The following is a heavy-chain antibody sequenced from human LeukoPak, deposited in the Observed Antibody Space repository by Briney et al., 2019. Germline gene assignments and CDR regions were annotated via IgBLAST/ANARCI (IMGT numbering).Heavy chain of an antibody. CDR3: AKDARWLAPGTFDI. V-gene: IGHV3-64*01. J-gene: IGHJ3*02. CDR1: GFTFSSYA. D-gene: IGHD6-19*01. Sequence: GGSLRLSCAASGFTFSSYAMHWVRQAPGKGLEYVSAISSNGGSTYYANSVKGRFTISRDNSKNTLYLQMGSLRAEDMAVYYCAKDARWLAPGTFDIWGQGTMVTVS. CDR2: ISSNGGST.